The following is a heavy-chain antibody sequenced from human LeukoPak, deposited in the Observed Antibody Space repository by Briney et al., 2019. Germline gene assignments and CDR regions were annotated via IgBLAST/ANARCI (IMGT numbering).Heavy chain of an antibody. J-gene: IGHJ5*02. CDR3: ARALAGAGTSWFDP. V-gene: IGHV3-23*01. CDR1: GFTFSSYA. Sequence: GGSLRLSCAASGFTFSSYAMSWVRQAPGKGLEWVSAISGSGGSTYYADSVKGRFTISRDNAKNTLYLQMNSLRAEDTAMYYCARALAGAGTSWFDPWGQGTLVTVSS. CDR2: ISGSGGST. D-gene: IGHD6-19*01.